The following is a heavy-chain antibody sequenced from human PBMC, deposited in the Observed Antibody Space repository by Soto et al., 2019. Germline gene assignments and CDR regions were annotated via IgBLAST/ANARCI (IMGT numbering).Heavy chain of an antibody. D-gene: IGHD6-19*01. CDR3: ARGTRYSSGWYVY. J-gene: IGHJ4*02. CDR2: INHSGST. CDR1: GGSFSGYY. V-gene: IGHV4-34*01. Sequence: QVQLQQWGAGLLKPSETLSLTYAVYGGSFSGYYWSWIRQPPGKGLEWIGEINHSGSTNYNPSLKSRVTISVDTSKNQFSLKLSSVTAADTAVYYCARGTRYSSGWYVYWGQGTLVTVSS.